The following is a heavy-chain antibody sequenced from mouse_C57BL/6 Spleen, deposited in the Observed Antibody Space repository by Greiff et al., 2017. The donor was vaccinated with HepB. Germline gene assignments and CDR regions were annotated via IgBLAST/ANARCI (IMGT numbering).Heavy chain of an antibody. CDR1: GYTFTSYW. CDR2: IYPGSGST. V-gene: IGHV1-55*01. Sequence: VQLQQPGAELVKPGASVKMSCKASGYTFTSYWITWVKQRPGQGLEWIGDIYPGSGSTNYNEKFKSKATLTVDTSSSTAYMQLSSLTSEDSAVYYCARRTRWDEAMDYWGQGTSVTVSS. J-gene: IGHJ4*01. D-gene: IGHD4-1*01. CDR3: ARRTRWDEAMDY.